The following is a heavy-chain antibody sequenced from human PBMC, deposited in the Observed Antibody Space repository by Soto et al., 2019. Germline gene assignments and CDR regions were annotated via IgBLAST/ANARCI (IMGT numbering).Heavy chain of an antibody. J-gene: IGHJ4*02. CDR3: ARDFKAPNDAWAFDY. CDR1: GASISITEW. V-gene: IGHV4-4*02. D-gene: IGHD3-16*01. CDR2: ISHSGTT. Sequence: PSETLALTCAVSGASISITEWWNWVNQPPGKGLEWIGEISHSGTTIYNPSLKSRVTISMDESQNHFSLKLTSVTAADTAVYFCARDFKAPNDAWAFDYWGQRALVTVSS.